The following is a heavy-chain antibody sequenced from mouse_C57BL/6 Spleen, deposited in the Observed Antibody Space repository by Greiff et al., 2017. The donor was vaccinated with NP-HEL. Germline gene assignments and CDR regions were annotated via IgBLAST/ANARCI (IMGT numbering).Heavy chain of an antibody. J-gene: IGHJ3*01. V-gene: IGHV1-15*01. CDR1: GYTFTDYE. CDR3: TYYGSSACFAY. D-gene: IGHD1-1*01. Sequence: VKLVESGAELVRPGASVTLSCKASGYTFTDYEMHWVKQTPVHGLEWIGAIDPETGGTAYNQKFKGKAILTADKSSSTAYMELRSLTSEDSAVYYCTYYGSSACFAYWGQGTLVTVSA. CDR2: IDPETGGT.